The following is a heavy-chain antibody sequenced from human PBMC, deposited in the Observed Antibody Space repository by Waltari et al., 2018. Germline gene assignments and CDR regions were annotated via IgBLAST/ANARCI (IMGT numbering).Heavy chain of an antibody. CDR3: AKEGYSYGYRWYFDL. J-gene: IGHJ2*01. V-gene: IGHV3-23*01. CDR1: GFTFSSYA. CDR2: ISGSGGST. Sequence: EVQLLESGGGLVQPGGSLRLSCAASGFTFSSYAMRSVRQAPGKGLEWVSAISGSGGSTYYADSVKGRFTISRDNSKNTLYLQMNSLRAEDTAVYYCAKEGYSYGYRWYFDLWGRGTLVTVSS. D-gene: IGHD5-18*01.